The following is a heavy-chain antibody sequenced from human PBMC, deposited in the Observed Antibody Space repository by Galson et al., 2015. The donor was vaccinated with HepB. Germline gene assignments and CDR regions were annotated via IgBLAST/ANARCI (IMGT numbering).Heavy chain of an antibody. CDR2: MSSNGGST. CDR1: GFTFSRYA. V-gene: IGHV3-64D*06. Sequence: SLRLSCAASGFTFSRYAMHWVRQAPGKGLEYVSAMSSNGGSTYYAGSVKGRFTISRDNSKNTLYLQMSSLRVEDMAVYYCVKGNYDILTGHNFDYWGQGTPVTVSS. CDR3: VKGNYDILTGHNFDY. J-gene: IGHJ4*02. D-gene: IGHD3-9*01.